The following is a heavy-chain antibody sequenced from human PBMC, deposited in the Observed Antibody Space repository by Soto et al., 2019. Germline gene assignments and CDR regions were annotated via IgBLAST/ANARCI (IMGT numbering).Heavy chain of an antibody. CDR3: AKERVWDWLISPEFDY. V-gene: IGHV3-23*01. Sequence: EVQLLESGGALVQPGGSLRLSCAASGFTFSSYAMSWVRQAPGKGLEWVSTISGSANNTYDADSVKGRFSISRDNSKNTLYLQMNSLRAEDTAVYYCAKERVWDWLISPEFDYWGQGTLVTVSS. J-gene: IGHJ4*02. CDR1: GFTFSSYA. CDR2: ISGSANNT. D-gene: IGHD1-26*01.